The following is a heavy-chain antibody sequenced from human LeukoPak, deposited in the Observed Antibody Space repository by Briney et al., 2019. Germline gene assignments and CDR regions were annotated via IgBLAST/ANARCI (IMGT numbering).Heavy chain of an antibody. D-gene: IGHD4-23*01. V-gene: IGHV4-39*01. Sequence: SETLSLTCTVSGGSISSSSYYWGWIRQPPGKGLEWIGSIYYSGSTYYNPSLKSRVTISVDTSKNQFSLKLSSVTAADTAVYYCARHSGGNSADYWGQGTLVTVSS. J-gene: IGHJ4*02. CDR1: GGSISSSSYY. CDR2: IYYSGST. CDR3: ARHSGGNSADY.